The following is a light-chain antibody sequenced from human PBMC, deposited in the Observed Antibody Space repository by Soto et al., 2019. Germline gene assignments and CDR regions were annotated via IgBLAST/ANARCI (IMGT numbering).Light chain of an antibody. CDR2: GAS. CDR3: QQIYSAPLT. CDR1: HSVSSS. V-gene: IGKV3-15*01. Sequence: EVVMPQSPAPLSVSPGERSTLSCRASHSVSSSLAWYQQKPGQAPRLLISGASTRAAGIPARFSGSGSETEFTLSISSLQPEDFTTYFCQQIYSAPLTFGGGTKVDI. J-gene: IGKJ4*01.